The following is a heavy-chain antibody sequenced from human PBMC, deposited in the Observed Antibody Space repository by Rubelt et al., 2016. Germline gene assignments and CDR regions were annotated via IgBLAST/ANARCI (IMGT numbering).Heavy chain of an antibody. V-gene: IGHV1-18*01. CDR3: ARDRTWLVPGLDAFDI. CDR1: GYTFTSYG. J-gene: IGHJ3*02. D-gene: IGHD6-19*01. Sequence: QVQLVQSGAEVKKPGASVKVSCKASGYTFTSYGISWVRQAPGQGLEWMGWISAYNGNTNYAQKPQGRGTMTTDTSTSTAYMELRSLRSDDTAVYYCARDRTWLVPGLDAFDIWGQGTMVTVSS. CDR2: ISAYNGNT.